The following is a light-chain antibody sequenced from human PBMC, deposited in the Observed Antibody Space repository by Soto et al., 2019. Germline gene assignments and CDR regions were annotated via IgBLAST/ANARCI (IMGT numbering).Light chain of an antibody. CDR1: IIDIVPYNY. CDR3: SSYASSANYV. Sequence: LTQPASMTESPGQSPTIPSTTTIIDIVPYNYVFWYQPPPRKAPNLMIYEVSYGDSGISNRFSGSKSGNTASLTISGLPADGEADYYCSSYASSANYVFGAGTQVTVL. CDR2: EVS. J-gene: IGLJ1*01. V-gene: IGLV2-14*01.